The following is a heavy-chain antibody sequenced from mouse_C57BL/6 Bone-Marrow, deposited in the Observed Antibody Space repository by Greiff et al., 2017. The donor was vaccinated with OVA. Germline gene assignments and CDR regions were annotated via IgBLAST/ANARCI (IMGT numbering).Heavy chain of an antibody. V-gene: IGHV5-4*01. CDR2: ISDGGSYT. CDR3: ARESPYRYYAMDY. J-gene: IGHJ4*01. Sequence: EVMLVESGGGLVKPGGSLKLSCAASGFTFSSYAMSWVRQTPEKRLEWVATISDGGSYTYYPDNGKGRFTISRDNAKNNLYLQMSHLKAEDTAMYYCARESPYRYYAMDYWGQGTSVTVSS. D-gene: IGHD2-10*01. CDR1: GFTFSSYA.